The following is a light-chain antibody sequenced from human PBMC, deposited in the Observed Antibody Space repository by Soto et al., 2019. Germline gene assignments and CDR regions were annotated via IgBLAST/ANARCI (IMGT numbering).Light chain of an antibody. J-gene: IGLJ1*01. Sequence: QSVLTQPASVSGSPGQSITISYTGTSNDVGSYNLVSWYQHHPGKAPKLMIFEGSKRPSGVSNRFSGSKSGNTASLTFFGLQAEDEADFYCCSYAGSNYYVFGTGTKVTVL. CDR2: EGS. CDR3: CSYAGSNYYV. CDR1: SNDVGSYNL. V-gene: IGLV2-23*01.